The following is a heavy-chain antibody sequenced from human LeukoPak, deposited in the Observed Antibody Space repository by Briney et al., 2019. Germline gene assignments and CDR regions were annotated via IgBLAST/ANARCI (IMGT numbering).Heavy chain of an antibody. CDR1: GFTFSSYG. V-gene: IGHV3-30*18. CDR2: ISYDGSNK. CDR3: AKSLDPYTLYYYYGMDV. D-gene: IGHD2-2*02. Sequence: GGSLRLSCAASGFTFSSYGMHWVRQAPGKGLEWVAVISYDGSNKYYADSVKGRFTISRDNSKNTLYLQMNSLRAEDTAVYHCAKSLDPYTLYYYYGMDVWGQGTTVTVSS. J-gene: IGHJ6*02.